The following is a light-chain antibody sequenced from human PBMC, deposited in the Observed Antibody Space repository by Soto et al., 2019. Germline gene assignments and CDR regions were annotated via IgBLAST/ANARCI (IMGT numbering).Light chain of an antibody. V-gene: IGKV1-39*01. CDR1: QNIHIY. J-gene: IGKJ4*01. CDR2: AAS. Sequence: DIQMTQSPSSLSASVGDRVTITCRAGQNIHIYLNWYQQKPGKAPKLLIRAASTLQSGVPSRFSGSGSGTDFTLTINSLQPEDFATYFCQQSHSIPLNFGGGTKVQ. CDR3: QQSHSIPLN.